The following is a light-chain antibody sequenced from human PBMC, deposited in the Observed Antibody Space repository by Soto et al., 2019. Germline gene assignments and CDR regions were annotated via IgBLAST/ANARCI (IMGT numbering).Light chain of an antibody. Sequence: EIVLPQSPATLSVSPGERATLSCRASPSAASAVAWYQQKPGQAPRLLIYDASTRATGIPARFSGSGSATEFTLTISSLQSEDFAVYSCQQYRDWPLTFGGGTKVDLK. V-gene: IGKV3-15*01. CDR2: DAS. CDR3: QQYRDWPLT. J-gene: IGKJ4*01. CDR1: PSAASA.